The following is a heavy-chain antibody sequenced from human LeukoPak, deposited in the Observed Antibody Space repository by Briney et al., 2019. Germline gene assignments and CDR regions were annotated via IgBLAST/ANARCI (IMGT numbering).Heavy chain of an antibody. Sequence: PSETLSPTCTVSGGSISSYYWSWIRQPPGKGLEWIGYIYYSGSTNYNPSLKSRVTISVDTSKNQFSLKPSSVTAADTAVYYCARVFGQSWGQGTLVTVSS. J-gene: IGHJ1*01. CDR3: ARVFGQS. V-gene: IGHV4-59*01. D-gene: IGHD3-10*02. CDR2: IYYSGST. CDR1: GGSISSYY.